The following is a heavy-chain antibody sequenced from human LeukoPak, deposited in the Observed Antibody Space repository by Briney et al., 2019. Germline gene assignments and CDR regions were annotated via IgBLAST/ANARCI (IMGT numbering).Heavy chain of an antibody. CDR2: IYYSGST. D-gene: IGHD1-26*01. CDR3: ARERGGGSYYDYYYGMDV. J-gene: IGHJ6*02. V-gene: IGHV4-59*01. Sequence: PSETLSLTCTVSGGSISSYYWSWIRQPPGKGLEWIGYIYYSGSTNYNPSLKSRVTISVDTSKNQFSLKLSSVTAADTAVYYCARERGGGSYYDYYYGMDVWGQGTTVTVSS. CDR1: GGSISSYY.